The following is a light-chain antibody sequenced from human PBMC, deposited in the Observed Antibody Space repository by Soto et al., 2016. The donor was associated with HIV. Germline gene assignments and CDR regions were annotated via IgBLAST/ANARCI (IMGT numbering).Light chain of an antibody. CDR1: QSISSY. V-gene: IGKV1-39*01. CDR3: QQLSSHLYT. CDR2: AAS. Sequence: DIQMTQSPSSLSASVGDRVTITCRASQSISSYLNWYQQKPGKAPKLLIYAASSLQSGVPSRFSGSGSGTDFTLTISSLQPEDFATYYCQQLSSHLYTFGQGTRLEIK. J-gene: IGKJ2*01.